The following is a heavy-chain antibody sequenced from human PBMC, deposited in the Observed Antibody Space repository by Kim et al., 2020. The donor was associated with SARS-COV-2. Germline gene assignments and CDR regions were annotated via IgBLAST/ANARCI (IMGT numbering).Heavy chain of an antibody. J-gene: IGHJ5*01. Sequence: GGSLRLSCAASGFTFRSYGMHWVRQAPGKGLEWVAVISYDGSEKYFADSVKGRFTISRDNSKNTVYLQMNGLRPADTALYYCVKGADYVVVINWFDSWGQGTLVTVSS. CDR1: GFTFRSYG. V-gene: IGHV3-30*18. D-gene: IGHD3-10*02. CDR2: ISYDGSEK. CDR3: VKGADYVVVINWFDS.